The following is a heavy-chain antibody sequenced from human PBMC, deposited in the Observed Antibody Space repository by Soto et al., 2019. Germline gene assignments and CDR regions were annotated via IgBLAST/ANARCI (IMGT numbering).Heavy chain of an antibody. CDR1: GGSISSSSYY. D-gene: IGHD3-22*01. CDR2: NYYSGST. V-gene: IGHV4-39*01. Sequence: PSETLSLTCTVSGGSISSSSYYWGWIRQPPGKGLEWIGSNYYSGSTYYNPSLKSRVTISVDTSKNQFSLKLSSVTAADTAVYYCARHAANRHYYDSSGYPTYNWFDPWGQGTLVTVSS. CDR3: ARHAANRHYYDSSGYPTYNWFDP. J-gene: IGHJ5*02.